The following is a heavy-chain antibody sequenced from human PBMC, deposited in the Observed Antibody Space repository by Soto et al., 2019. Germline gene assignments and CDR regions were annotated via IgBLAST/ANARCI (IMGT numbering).Heavy chain of an antibody. V-gene: IGHV3-74*01. CDR3: AKRGVDTFGFSY. D-gene: IGHD3-10*01. CDR2: INTDGSST. CDR1: GFTFSSFW. J-gene: IGHJ4*02. Sequence: EVQLVESGGGLVQPGGSLRLSCAVSGFTFSSFWMHWVRQAPGEGLVWVSRINTDGSSTSYADSVKGRFTISRDNAKNTLHLQMTSLRVEDTAMYYCAKRGVDTFGFSYWGQGTLVTVSS.